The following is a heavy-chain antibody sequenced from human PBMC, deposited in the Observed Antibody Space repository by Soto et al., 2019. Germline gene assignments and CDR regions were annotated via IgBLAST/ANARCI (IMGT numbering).Heavy chain of an antibody. Sequence: GGSLRLSCVGSGFDVTTNCMRWVRQSPGKGLECVSIVCTGGATHYADSVKGRFTISRDSSKNTVHLQMNNVRAEDTAVYYCVRDKRTISGIFPGYWGQGTQVTVSS. V-gene: IGHV3-53*01. D-gene: IGHD1-1*01. CDR3: VRDKRTISGIFPGY. CDR2: VCTGGAT. CDR1: GFDVTTNC. J-gene: IGHJ4*02.